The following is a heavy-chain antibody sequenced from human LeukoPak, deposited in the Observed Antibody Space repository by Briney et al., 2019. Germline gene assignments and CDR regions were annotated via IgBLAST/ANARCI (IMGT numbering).Heavy chain of an antibody. D-gene: IGHD3-22*01. CDR3: ARDPALYYYDSSGYYYYYYGMDV. CDR2: IYYSGST. V-gene: IGHV4-61*05. Sequence: PSETLSLTCTVSGASISSGNYYWGWIRQPPGKGLEWIGYIYYSGSTNYNPSLKSRVTISVDKSKNQFSLKLSSVTAADTAVYYCARDPALYYYDSSGYYYYYYGMDVWGQGTTVTVSS. CDR1: GASISSGNYY. J-gene: IGHJ6*02.